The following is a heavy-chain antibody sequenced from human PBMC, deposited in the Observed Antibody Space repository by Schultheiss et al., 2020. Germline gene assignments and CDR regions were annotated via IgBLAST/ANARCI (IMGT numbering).Heavy chain of an antibody. CDR3: ARRDRGHFDY. J-gene: IGHJ4*02. CDR1: GGSISSGGYY. CDR2: IYYSGST. D-gene: IGHD1-14*01. V-gene: IGHV4-31*03. Sequence: SQTLSLTCTVSGGSISSGGYYWSWIRQHPGKGLEWIGYIYYSGSTYYNPSLKSRVTISVDTSKNQFSLKLSSVTAADTAVYYCARRDRGHFDYWGQGTLVTVSS.